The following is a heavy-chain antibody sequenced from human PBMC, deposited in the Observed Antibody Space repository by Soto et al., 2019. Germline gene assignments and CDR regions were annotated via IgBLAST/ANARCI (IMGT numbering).Heavy chain of an antibody. CDR1: GGSISGSY. CDR2: VYYTGST. J-gene: IGHJ4*02. V-gene: IGHV4-59*01. Sequence: SETLSLTCSVSGGSISGSYWSWIRQSPGKGLEWLGYVYYTGSTNYSPSLRSRVSISVDTSKNEFSLRLSSVTAADTAVYFCARSVAVPGAHIDYWGQGTLVTVSS. CDR3: ARSVAVPGAHIDY. D-gene: IGHD6-19*01.